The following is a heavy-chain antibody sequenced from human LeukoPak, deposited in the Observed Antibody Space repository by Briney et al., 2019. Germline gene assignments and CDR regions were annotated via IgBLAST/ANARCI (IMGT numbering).Heavy chain of an antibody. Sequence: PSETLSLTCTVSGDSISGYYWSWLRQPPGKELEYIGYIFYTGSTKYNPSLKSRDTISVDTSTNQLSLKLTSLTAADTAVYYCARGKDGLDWYFDLWGRGTLVTVSS. D-gene: IGHD5-24*01. V-gene: IGHV4-59*08. CDR1: GDSISGYY. CDR2: IFYTGST. J-gene: IGHJ2*01. CDR3: ARGKDGLDWYFDL.